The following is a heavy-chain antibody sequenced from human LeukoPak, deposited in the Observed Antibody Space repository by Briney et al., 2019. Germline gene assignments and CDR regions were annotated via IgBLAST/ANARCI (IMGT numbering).Heavy chain of an antibody. V-gene: IGHV4-39*01. J-gene: IGHJ4*02. Sequence: SETLSLTCTVSGGSISSSSCYWGWIRQPPGKGLEWIGSIYYSGSTYYNPSLKSRVTISVDTSKNQFSLKLSSVTAAGTAVYYCARGPPHPILRFLEWLWFFDYWGQGTLVTVSS. CDR3: ARGPPHPILRFLEWLWFFDY. CDR2: IYYSGST. CDR1: GGSISSSSCY. D-gene: IGHD3-3*01.